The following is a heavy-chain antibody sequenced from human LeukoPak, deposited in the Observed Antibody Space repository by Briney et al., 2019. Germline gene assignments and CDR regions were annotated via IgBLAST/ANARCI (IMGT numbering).Heavy chain of an antibody. D-gene: IGHD3-16*02. J-gene: IGHJ4*02. CDR1: GFTFSDYY. CDR3: TTTYYDYVWGSYRKHLDY. V-gene: IGHV3-30-3*01. Sequence: PGGSLRLSCAASGFTFSDYYMSWIRQAPGKGLEWVAVISYDGSNKYYADSVKGRFTITRDNSKNTLYLQMNSLKTEDTAVYYCTTTYYDYVWGSYRKHLDYWGQGTLVTVSS. CDR2: ISYDGSNK.